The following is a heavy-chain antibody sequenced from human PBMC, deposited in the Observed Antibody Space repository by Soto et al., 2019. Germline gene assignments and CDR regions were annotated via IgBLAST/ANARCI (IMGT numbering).Heavy chain of an antibody. V-gene: IGHV3-66*01. Sequence: EVQLVESGGGLVQPGGSLRLSCAASGFTVSSNYMTWVRQAPGKGLEWVSLIQSGGRTYYAGSVKGRFTISRDNSXXXXXXXXXXXXXXXXXVYYCARDDVHCSGGRCYGVPMDVWGKGTTVTVSS. J-gene: IGHJ6*03. D-gene: IGHD2-15*01. CDR3: ARDDVHCSGGRCYGVPMDV. CDR2: IQSGGRT. CDR1: GFTVSSNY.